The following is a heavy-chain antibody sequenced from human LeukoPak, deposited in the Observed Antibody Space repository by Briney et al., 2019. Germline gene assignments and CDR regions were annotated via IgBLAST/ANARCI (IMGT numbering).Heavy chain of an antibody. CDR2: ISAYNGNT. CDR1: GYTFTSYG. D-gene: IGHD1-26*01. J-gene: IGHJ3*02. CDR3: ASSGGYSGSTDAFDI. Sequence: ASVKVSCKASGYTFTSYGISWVRQAPGQGLEWMGWISAYNGNTNYAQKLRGRVTMTTDTSTSTAYMELRSLRSDDTAVYYCASSGGYSGSTDAFDIWGQGTMVTVSS. V-gene: IGHV1-18*01.